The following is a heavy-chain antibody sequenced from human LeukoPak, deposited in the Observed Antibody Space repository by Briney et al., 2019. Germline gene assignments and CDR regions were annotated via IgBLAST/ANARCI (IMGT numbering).Heavy chain of an antibody. Sequence: GGSLRLSCAASGFTFRSYSMNWVRQAPGKGLEWVSSISAGGSSIYYADSVKGRFTISRDNSKNTLYLQMNSLRAEDTAVYYCAAYEVFYWGQGTLVTVSS. V-gene: IGHV3-21*04. D-gene: IGHD3-16*01. CDR1: GFTFRSYS. J-gene: IGHJ4*02. CDR2: ISAGGSSI. CDR3: AAYEVFY.